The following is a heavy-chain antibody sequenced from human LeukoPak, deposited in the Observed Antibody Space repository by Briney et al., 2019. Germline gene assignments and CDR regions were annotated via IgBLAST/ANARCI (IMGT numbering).Heavy chain of an antibody. D-gene: IGHD1-26*01. J-gene: IGHJ3*01. Sequence: GGSLRLSCAASAFSLSRNFMGWGRQAPGKGLEWVSLIYIGGDTYYADSVKGRFTISRDNSKNTIYLQMNRLRVEDTAVYYCAREVGSGSYLAHAFDLWGQGTMVTVSS. CDR1: AFSLSRNF. CDR3: AREVGSGSYLAHAFDL. V-gene: IGHV3-53*01. CDR2: IYIGGDT.